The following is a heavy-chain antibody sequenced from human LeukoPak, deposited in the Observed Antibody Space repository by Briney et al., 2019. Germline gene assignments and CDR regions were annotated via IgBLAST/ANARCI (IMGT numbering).Heavy chain of an antibody. Sequence: GGSLRLSCAASGFTFSSYGMHWVRQAPGKGLEWVAFIRYDGSNKYYADSVKGRFTISRDNSKNTLYLQMNSLRAEDTAVYYCANMGVVPDPFDYWGQGTLVTVSS. CDR1: GFTFSSYG. CDR2: IRYDGSNK. J-gene: IGHJ4*02. CDR3: ANMGVVPDPFDY. V-gene: IGHV3-30*02. D-gene: IGHD2-15*01.